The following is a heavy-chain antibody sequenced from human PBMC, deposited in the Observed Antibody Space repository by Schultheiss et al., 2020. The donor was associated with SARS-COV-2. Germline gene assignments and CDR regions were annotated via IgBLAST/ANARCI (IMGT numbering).Heavy chain of an antibody. J-gene: IGHJ4*02. CDR3: AKGPSRDGYSYYFDY. V-gene: IGHV3-9*01. CDR1: GFTFDDYA. Sequence: GGSLRLSCAASGFTFDDYAMHWVRQAPGKGLEWVSGISWNSGSIGYADSVKGRFTISRDNSKNTLYLQMNSLRAEDTAVYYCAKGPSRDGYSYYFDYWGQGTLVTVSS. D-gene: IGHD5-24*01. CDR2: ISWNSGSI.